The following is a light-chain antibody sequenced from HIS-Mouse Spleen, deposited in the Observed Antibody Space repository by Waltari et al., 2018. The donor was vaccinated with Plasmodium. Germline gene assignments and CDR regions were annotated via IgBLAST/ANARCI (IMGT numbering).Light chain of an antibody. CDR1: SSDVGSSTR. CDR3: CSYAGSSTFV. Sequence: QSALTQPASVSGSPGKSITISCTGTSSDVGSSTRVSWYQQHPGKAPKLMIYEGRKRPSGVSNRFSGSKSGNTASLTISGLQAEDEADYYCCSYAGSSTFVFGGGTKLTVL. V-gene: IGLV2-23*03. J-gene: IGLJ3*02. CDR2: EGR.